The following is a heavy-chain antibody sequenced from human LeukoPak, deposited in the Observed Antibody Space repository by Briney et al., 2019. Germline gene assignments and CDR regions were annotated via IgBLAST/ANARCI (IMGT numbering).Heavy chain of an antibody. J-gene: IGHJ4*02. V-gene: IGHV1-18*01. CDR3: ARDSGSYPGNY. CDR1: GYTFTSHG. Sequence: ASVKVSCKASGYTFTSHGMIWVRQAPGQGLEWMGWISAYNGNTNYAQKLQGRVTMTTDTSTSAAYMELRSLRSDDTAVYYCARDSGSYPGNYWDQGTLVTVSS. D-gene: IGHD1-26*01. CDR2: ISAYNGNT.